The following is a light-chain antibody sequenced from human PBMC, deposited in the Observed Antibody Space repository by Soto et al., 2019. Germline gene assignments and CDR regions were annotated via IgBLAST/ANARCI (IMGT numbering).Light chain of an antibody. J-gene: IGLJ1*01. CDR1: RSNIGDNY. CDR2: DNE. Sequence: QSVLTQPPSVSAAPGQKVTISCSGSRSNIGDNYVSWYQQLPGTAPKLLISDNERRPSRIPDRFSGSKSGTTATLAITGLQTGDEAEYYCGTWDTSLSAYVFAAGTKVTVL. CDR3: GTWDTSLSAYV. V-gene: IGLV1-51*01.